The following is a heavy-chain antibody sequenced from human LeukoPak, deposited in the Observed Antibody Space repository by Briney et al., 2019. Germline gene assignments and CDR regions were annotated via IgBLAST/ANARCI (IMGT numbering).Heavy chain of an antibody. CDR3: ARAVAAYYYYYGMDA. CDR2: ISYDGGNK. CDR1: GFTFSSYA. J-gene: IGHJ6*04. V-gene: IGHV3-30*04. D-gene: IGHD6-19*01. Sequence: GRSLRLSCAASGFTFSSYAMHWVRQAPGKGLEWVAVISYDGGNKYYADSVKGRFTISRDNSKNTLYLQMNSLRAEDTAVYYCARAVAAYYYYYGMDAWGKGTTVTVSS.